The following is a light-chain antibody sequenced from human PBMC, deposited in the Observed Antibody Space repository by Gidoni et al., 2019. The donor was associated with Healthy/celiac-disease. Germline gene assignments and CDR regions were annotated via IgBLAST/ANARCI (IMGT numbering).Light chain of an antibody. J-gene: IGKJ1*01. CDR1: QSISSW. CDR2: KAS. Sequence: DIQMTQSPSTLSASVGDRVTITCRASQSISSWLAWYQQKPGKAPKLLIYKASSLESGVPSRCSGSGSGTEFTLTSSSLQPDDFATYYCQQYNSYHRTFGQGTKVEIK. CDR3: QQYNSYHRT. V-gene: IGKV1-5*03.